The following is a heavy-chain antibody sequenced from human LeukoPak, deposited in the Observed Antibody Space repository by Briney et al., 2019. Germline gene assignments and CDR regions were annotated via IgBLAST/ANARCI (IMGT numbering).Heavy chain of an antibody. D-gene: IGHD4-11*01. J-gene: IGHJ4*02. CDR3: ARVLHAYLQSSPLNY. CDR2: VSWNSGNI. Sequence: GGSLRLSSAASGFTFDDYTIHWVRQVPGKGLEWVSRVSWNSGNIGYADSVKGRFTISRDNAKNSLYLQMNSLRAEDTAVYYCARVLHAYLQSSPLNYWGQGTLVTVSS. CDR1: GFTFDDYT. V-gene: IGHV3-9*01.